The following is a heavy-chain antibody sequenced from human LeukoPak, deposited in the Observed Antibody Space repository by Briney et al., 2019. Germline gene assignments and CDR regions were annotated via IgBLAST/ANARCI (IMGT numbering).Heavy chain of an antibody. D-gene: IGHD3-3*01. J-gene: IGHJ3*02. CDR2: INPNSGGT. CDR1: GYTFTGYY. V-gene: IGHV1-2*06. Sequence: ASVKVSCKASGYTFTGYYMHWVRQAPGQGLEWMGRINPNSGGTNYAQKFQGRVTMTRDTSISTAYMELSRLRSDDTAVYYCARELPIPSGFSSDAFDIWGQGTMVTVSS. CDR3: ARELPIPSGFSSDAFDI.